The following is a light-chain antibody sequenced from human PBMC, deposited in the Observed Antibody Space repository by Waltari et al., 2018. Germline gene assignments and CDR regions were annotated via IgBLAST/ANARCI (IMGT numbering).Light chain of an antibody. CDR3: GSYRSGSIWV. CDR2: EVN. J-gene: IGLJ2*01. V-gene: IGLV2-18*02. Sequence: QSALTQPPSVSKSLGQSVTISCTGTSSDIGGYNGVSWYQQHSGPAPRLLIYEVNERPSGVSDRFSGSKSGNTASLTISGLQAEDEADYYCGSYRSGSIWVFGGGTRLTVL. CDR1: SSDIGGYNG.